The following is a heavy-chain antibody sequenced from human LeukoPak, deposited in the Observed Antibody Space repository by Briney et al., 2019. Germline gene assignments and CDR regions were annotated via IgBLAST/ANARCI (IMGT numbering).Heavy chain of an antibody. CDR3: ARHDNDDDFDY. J-gene: IGHJ4*02. CDR2: INMYTANP. Sequence: ASVKVSCKASGYTFIRYAINWLRQVPGQGLEWMGWINMYTANPAYAQGFTERFVFSLDTSVSTAYLEISNLKAEDTAVYYCARHDNDDDFDYWGQGTLVTVSS. D-gene: IGHD3-16*01. V-gene: IGHV7-4-1*02. CDR1: GYTFIRYA.